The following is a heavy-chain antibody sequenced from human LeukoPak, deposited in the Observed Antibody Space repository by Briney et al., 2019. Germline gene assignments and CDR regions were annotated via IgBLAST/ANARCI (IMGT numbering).Heavy chain of an antibody. CDR3: ALYFDTYYFDY. CDR2: IYPGDSDT. D-gene: IGHD2-2*02. CDR1: GYTFTSYR. J-gene: IGHJ4*02. V-gene: IGHV5-51*01. Sequence: GESLKISCKGSGYTFTSYRIGWVRQMPGKGLEWMGIIYPGDSDTRYRPSFQGQVTISADKSISTAYLQWSSLKASDTAMYYCALYFDTYYFDYWGQGTLVTVSS.